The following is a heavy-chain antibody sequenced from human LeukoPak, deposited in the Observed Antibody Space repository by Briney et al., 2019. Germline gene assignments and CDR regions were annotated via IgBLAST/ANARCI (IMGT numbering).Heavy chain of an antibody. D-gene: IGHD6-19*01. CDR1: GYTFTIYD. CDR3: ARVGAVADNYYYYGMDV. V-gene: IGHV1-8*01. Sequence: GASVKVSCKASGYTFTIYDINWVRQATGQGLEWMGWMNPNSGNTGYAQKFQGRVTMTRNTSISTAYMELSSLRSEDTAVYYCARVGAVADNYYYYGMDVWGQGTTVTVSS. CDR2: MNPNSGNT. J-gene: IGHJ6*02.